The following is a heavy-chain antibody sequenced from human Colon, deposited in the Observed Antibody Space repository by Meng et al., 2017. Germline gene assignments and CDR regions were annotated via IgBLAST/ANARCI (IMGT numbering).Heavy chain of an antibody. Sequence: EVQLVEAGGGLVKPGESLRGACEASGCTFSLYAINWVRQAPGEGLEWVASITSSSNYIHYSDSVKGRFTVSRDNARNSSYLQMDSLRAEDTAVYYCARVGTARPFDYWGQGTLVTVSS. CDR2: ITSSSNYI. J-gene: IGHJ4*02. V-gene: IGHV3-21*01. CDR3: ARVGTARPFDY. CDR1: GCTFSLYA. D-gene: IGHD1-1*01.